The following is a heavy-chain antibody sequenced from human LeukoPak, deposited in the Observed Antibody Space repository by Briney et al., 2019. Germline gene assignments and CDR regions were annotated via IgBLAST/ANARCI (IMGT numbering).Heavy chain of an antibody. CDR1: GFTFSSYW. D-gene: IGHD1-14*01. CDR2: INQDGSEE. V-gene: IGHV3-7*01. CDR3: ARRYGQATLDY. Sequence: PGGSLRLSCAASGFTFSSYWRSWVRQAPGKGLEWVANINQDGSEEYYVDSVKGGFTISRDNAKNSLYLQMNSLRAEDTAVYHCARRYGQATLDYWRRATLVTLSP. J-gene: IGHJ4*02.